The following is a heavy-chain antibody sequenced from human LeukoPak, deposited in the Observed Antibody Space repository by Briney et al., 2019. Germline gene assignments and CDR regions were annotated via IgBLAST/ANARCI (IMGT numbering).Heavy chain of an antibody. D-gene: IGHD3-22*01. J-gene: IGHJ4*02. CDR1: GGSISSSDW. CDR2: IHQSESP. CDR3: ARGNSYYDSSGAFDY. V-gene: IGHV4-4*02. Sequence: PSETLSLTCAVSGGSISSSDWWSWVRQPPGKGLEWIGEIHQSESPAYNPSHKSRVTISIDKSNNHFSLTLSSVTAADTAVYYCARGNSYYDSSGAFDYWGQGTLVTVSS.